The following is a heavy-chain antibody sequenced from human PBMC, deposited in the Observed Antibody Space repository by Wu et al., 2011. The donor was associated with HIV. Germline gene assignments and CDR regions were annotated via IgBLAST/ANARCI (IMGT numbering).Heavy chain of an antibody. CDR2: IIPIFGTA. CDR1: GGTFSSYG. Sequence: SVKVYCKASGGTFSSYGISWVRQAPGQGPEWMGGIIPIFGTANYAQKFQGQSHDYHGESTSTAYMELSSLRFEDTAVYYCARDPGRWELRSYGMDVWGQGTTVTVSS. V-gene: IGHV1-69*05. D-gene: IGHD1-26*01. CDR3: ARDPGRWELRSYGMDV. J-gene: IGHJ6*02.